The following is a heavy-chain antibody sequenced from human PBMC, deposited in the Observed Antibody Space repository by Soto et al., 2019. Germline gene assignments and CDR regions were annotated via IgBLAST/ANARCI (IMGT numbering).Heavy chain of an antibody. D-gene: IGHD3-22*01. CDR2: INPNSGGT. CDR1: GYTFTGYY. CDR3: ARDPRGGRYYETGGYYYTGGNWFDP. Sequence: QVQLVQSGAEVKKPGASVKVSCKASGYTFTGYYMHWVRQAPGQGLEWMGWINPNSGGTNYAQKFQGRVTMTRDTSISTAYMELSRLRSDDTAVYYCARDPRGGRYYETGGYYYTGGNWFDPWGQGTLVTVSS. J-gene: IGHJ5*02. V-gene: IGHV1-2*02.